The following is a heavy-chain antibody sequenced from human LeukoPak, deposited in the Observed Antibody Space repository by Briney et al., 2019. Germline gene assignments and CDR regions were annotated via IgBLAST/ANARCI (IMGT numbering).Heavy chain of an antibody. CDR2: ISGSGGST. J-gene: IGHJ6*02. CDR3: AKDSFIVATSTDGMDV. D-gene: IGHD5-12*01. V-gene: IGHV3-23*01. Sequence: GGSLRLSCAASGFTFSSYAMSWVRQAPGQGLEWVSAISGSGGSTYYADSVKGRFTISRDNSKNTLYLQMNSLRAEDTAVYYCAKDSFIVATSTDGMDVWGQGTTVTVSS. CDR1: GFTFSSYA.